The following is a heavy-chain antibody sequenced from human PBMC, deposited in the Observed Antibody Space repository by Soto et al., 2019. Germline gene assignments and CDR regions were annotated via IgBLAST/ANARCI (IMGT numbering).Heavy chain of an antibody. V-gene: IGHV1-2*04. J-gene: IGHJ6*01. Sequence: ASVKVSCKASGYTFTGYYMHWVRQAPGQGLEWMGWINPNSGGTNYAQKFQGWVTMTRDTSTSTAYMELRSLRSDDTAVYYCARLYSSSPRRFYGMDVWGQGTTVTVSS. CDR2: INPNSGGT. D-gene: IGHD6-6*01. CDR1: GYTFTGYY. CDR3: ARLYSSSPRRFYGMDV.